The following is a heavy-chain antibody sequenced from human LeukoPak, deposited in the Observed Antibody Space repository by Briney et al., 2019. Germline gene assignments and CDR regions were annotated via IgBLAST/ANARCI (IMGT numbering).Heavy chain of an antibody. CDR3: AREGYYGSGSPPSLYFDY. D-gene: IGHD3-10*01. V-gene: IGHV3-30-3*01. CDR1: GFTFSSYT. CDR2: ISFDGSNK. Sequence: GGSLRLSCAASGFTFSSYTIHWVRQPPGKGLEWVAVISFDGSNKYYADSVKGRFTISRDNSRSTLYLQMNSLRPEDTAIYYCAREGYYGSGSPPSLYFDYWGQGTLVTVSS. J-gene: IGHJ4*02.